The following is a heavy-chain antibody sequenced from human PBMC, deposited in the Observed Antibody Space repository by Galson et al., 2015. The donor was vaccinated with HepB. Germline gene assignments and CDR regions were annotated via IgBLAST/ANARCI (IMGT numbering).Heavy chain of an antibody. CDR3: VKDDRYWGSPFDY. D-gene: IGHD7-27*01. CDR1: GFTFSDYY. V-gene: IGHV3-23*01. CDR2: ISGSGRTT. Sequence: SLRLSCAASGFTFSDYYMSWVRQAPGKGLEWVSAISGSGRTTYYADSVKGRFTISRDNSKSTLYLQMNSLRADDTAVYYCVKDDRYWGSPFDYWGQGTLVTVSS. J-gene: IGHJ4*02.